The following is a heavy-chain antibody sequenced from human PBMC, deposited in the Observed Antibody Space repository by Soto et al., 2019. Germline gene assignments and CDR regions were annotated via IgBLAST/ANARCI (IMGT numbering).Heavy chain of an antibody. V-gene: IGHV4-31*03. D-gene: IGHD2-2*01. J-gene: IGHJ4*02. CDR1: GGSISSGGHY. CDR2: IYYTGTT. CDR3: AREDETSNYFDY. Sequence: QVQLQESGPGLVKPSQALSLICTVSGGSISSGGHYLSWIRQHPGKGLEWIGYIYYTGTTYYNPSLRSRLTISVDSSRNQFSLRLSSVTAADTAVYYCAREDETSNYFDYWGQGTLVTVSS.